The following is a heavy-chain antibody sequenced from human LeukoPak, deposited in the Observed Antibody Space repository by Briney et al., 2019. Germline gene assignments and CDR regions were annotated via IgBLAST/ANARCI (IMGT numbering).Heavy chain of an antibody. D-gene: IGHD4-17*01. CDR3: ARPFDYGDYVYPHDAFDI. J-gene: IGHJ3*02. CDR2: IYYSGST. Sequence: SETLSLTCTVSGGSISSSSYYWGWIRQPPGKGLEGIGSIYYSGSTYYNPSLKSRVTISVDTSKNQFSLKLSSVTAADTAVYYCARPFDYGDYVYPHDAFDIWGQGTMVTVSS. CDR1: GGSISSSSYY. V-gene: IGHV4-39*07.